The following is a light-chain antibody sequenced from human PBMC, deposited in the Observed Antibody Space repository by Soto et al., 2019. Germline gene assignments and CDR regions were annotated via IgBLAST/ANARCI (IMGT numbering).Light chain of an antibody. V-gene: IGKV1-8*01. CDR1: QGISSS. CDR3: QQYFTCPLT. J-gene: IGKJ4*01. CDR2: AAS. Sequence: IQITHSPSTRSGSVGDRVLKRFRASQGISSSLAGYQQKPGKAPQLLIDAASTLQSGVPSRFSGSGSGADFTLTISCPQSEDFAPYYWQQYFTCPLTFGGGTKV.